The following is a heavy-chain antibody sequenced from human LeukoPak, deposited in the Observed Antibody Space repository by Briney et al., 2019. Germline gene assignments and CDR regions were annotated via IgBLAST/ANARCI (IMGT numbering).Heavy chain of an antibody. Sequence: SETLSLTCTVSGGSLSSSSYYWGWIRQPPGKGLEWIGSIYYSGSTYYNPSLKSRVTISVDTSKNQFSLKLSSVTAADTAVYYCARRQSGYRDYWGQGTLVTVSS. CDR3: ARRQSGYRDY. CDR2: IYYSGST. D-gene: IGHD3-22*01. J-gene: IGHJ4*02. CDR1: GGSLSSSSYY. V-gene: IGHV4-39*01.